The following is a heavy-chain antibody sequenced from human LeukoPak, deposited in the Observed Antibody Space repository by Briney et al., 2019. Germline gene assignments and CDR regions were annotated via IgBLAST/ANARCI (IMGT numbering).Heavy chain of an antibody. D-gene: IGHD3-22*01. V-gene: IGHV1-2*04. CDR3: ARGFYHYYDSSGYYNSYYYGMDV. CDR2: INPNSGGT. Sequence: ASVKVSCKASGYTFTGYYMHWVRQAPGQGLEWMGWINPNSGGTNYAQKFQGWVTMTRDTSISTAYMELRSLRSGDTAVYYCARGFYHYYDSSGYYNSYYYGMDVWGQGTTVTVSS. J-gene: IGHJ6*02. CDR1: GYTFTGYY.